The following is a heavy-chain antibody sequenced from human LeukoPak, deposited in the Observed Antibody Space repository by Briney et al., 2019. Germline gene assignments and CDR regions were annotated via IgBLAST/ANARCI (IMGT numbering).Heavy chain of an antibody. D-gene: IGHD2-2*01. CDR3: TRERSTPGINWFDP. V-gene: IGHV4-34*01. CDR2: INNSGST. CDR1: GESFSAYS. Sequence: SETLSLTCAVYGESFSAYSGNWIRQSPGKGLEWIGEINNSGSTNYNPSLKSRVTISVDTSKNQTSKRQFSLKLNSVTAADTAVYYCTRERSTPGINWFDPWGQGTLVTVSS. J-gene: IGHJ5*02.